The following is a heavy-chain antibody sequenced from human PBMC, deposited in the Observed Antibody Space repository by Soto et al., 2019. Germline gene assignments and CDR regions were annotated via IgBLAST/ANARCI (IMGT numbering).Heavy chain of an antibody. J-gene: IGHJ6*02. CDR2: IYHSGST. V-gene: IGHV4-4*02. D-gene: IGHD6-13*01. CDR1: GGSISSSNW. CDR3: ARDSRYSSSWSQGLLKYYYYYGMDV. Sequence: QVQLQESGPGLVKPSGTLSLTCAVSGGSISSSNWWSWVRQPPGKGLEWIGEIYHSGSTNYNPSLKSRVTISVDKSKNQFSLKLSSVTAADTAVYYCARDSRYSSSWSQGLLKYYYYYGMDVWGQGTTVTVSS.